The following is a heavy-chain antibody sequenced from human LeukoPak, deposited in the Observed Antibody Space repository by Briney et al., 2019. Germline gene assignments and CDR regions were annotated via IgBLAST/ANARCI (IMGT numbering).Heavy chain of an antibody. CDR2: IIPIFGTA. Sequence: GASVKVSCKASGGTFSSYAISWVRQAPGQGLEWMGGIIPIFGTANYAQKFQGRVTITADESTSTAYMELSSLRTEDTAVYYCAREATTNLDVWGQGTTVTVSS. CDR1: GGTFSSYA. D-gene: IGHD4-17*01. CDR3: AREATTNLDV. V-gene: IGHV1-69*13. J-gene: IGHJ6*02.